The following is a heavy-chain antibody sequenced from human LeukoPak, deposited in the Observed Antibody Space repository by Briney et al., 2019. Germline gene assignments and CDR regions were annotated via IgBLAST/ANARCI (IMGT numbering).Heavy chain of an antibody. CDR3: ARDRGWNPHYFDY. V-gene: IGHV4-30-4*08. J-gene: IGHJ4*02. D-gene: IGHD1-1*01. CDR1: GGSISSSSYY. CDR2: IYYSGST. Sequence: SETLSLTCTVSGGSISSSSYYWGWIRQPPGKGLEWIGYIYYSGSTYYNPSLKSRVTISVDTSKNQFSLKLSSVTAADTAVYYCARDRGWNPHYFDYWGQGTLVTVSS.